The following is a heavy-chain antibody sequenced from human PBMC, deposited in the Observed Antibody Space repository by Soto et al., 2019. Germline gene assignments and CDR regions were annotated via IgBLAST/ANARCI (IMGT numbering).Heavy chain of an antibody. CDR1: GFTLSNYA. CDR2: IVGSGDEI. D-gene: IGHD2-21*01. Sequence: EVQLLESGGGLVQPGGSLRLSCAASGFTLSNYAMTWVRQAPGKGLECVSGIVGSGDEIHYADSVKGRFTISKDISKNTLYLQMKSLRADDTAVYYCAKDAVYNDGLWLMDHWGQGTLVTVSS. J-gene: IGHJ4*02. CDR3: AKDAVYNDGLWLMDH. V-gene: IGHV3-23*01.